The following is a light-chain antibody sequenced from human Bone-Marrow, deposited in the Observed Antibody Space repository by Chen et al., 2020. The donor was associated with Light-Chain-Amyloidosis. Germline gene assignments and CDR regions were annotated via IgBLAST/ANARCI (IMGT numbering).Light chain of an antibody. V-gene: IGLV2-8*01. CDR1: SIDVGGYTF. CDR3: SSYLGNNNWV. CDR2: EVS. Sequence: QSALTQPPSASGSPGQSVTISCPGASIDVGGYTFVSWYQQHPGKAPKLMIHEVSKRHSGVPDRFSGSKSGNTASLTVSGLQAEDEADYYCSSYLGNNNWVFGGGTKLTVL. J-gene: IGLJ3*02.